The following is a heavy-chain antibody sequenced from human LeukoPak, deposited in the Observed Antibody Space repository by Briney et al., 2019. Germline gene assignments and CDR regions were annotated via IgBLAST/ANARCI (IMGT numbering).Heavy chain of an antibody. Sequence: PSETLSLTCSVSGGSISSYYWSWIRQPPGKGLEWIGYLSYSGSTNYSPSLKSRVTISLDTSKNQFSLKLISVTAADTAVYYCARETSSDTSGYNYWGQGTLVTVSS. CDR3: ARETSSDTSGYNY. D-gene: IGHD3-22*01. CDR2: LSYSGST. J-gene: IGHJ4*02. CDR1: GGSISSYY. V-gene: IGHV4-59*01.